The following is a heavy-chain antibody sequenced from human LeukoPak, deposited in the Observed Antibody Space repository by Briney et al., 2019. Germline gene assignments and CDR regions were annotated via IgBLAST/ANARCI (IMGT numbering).Heavy chain of an antibody. J-gene: IGHJ3*02. V-gene: IGHV3-74*01. D-gene: IGHD6-19*01. CDR1: GLTFSSYW. Sequence: GGSLRLSCAASGLTFSSYWMHWVRQAPGKGLVWVSRINSDGSSTSYADSVKGRFTISRDSAKNTLYLQMNSLRAEDTAVYYCARDGVAVAGIPWYAFDIWGQGTMVTVSS. CDR3: ARDGVAVAGIPWYAFDI. CDR2: INSDGSST.